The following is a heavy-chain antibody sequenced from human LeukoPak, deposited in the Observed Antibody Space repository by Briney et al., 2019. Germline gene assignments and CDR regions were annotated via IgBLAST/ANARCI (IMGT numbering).Heavy chain of an antibody. J-gene: IGHJ4*02. D-gene: IGHD2/OR15-2a*01. V-gene: IGHV1-46*01. CDR1: GYIFTIYS. Sequence: ASVTLSCTTSGYIFTIYSIHWVRHAPAQGLERMGEINPSDGTTNNAQRFRGRVTVTRDTSTGTVYMDLSSLRSDDTAVYYCARRSTKYYYFDFWGQGTLVTVSS. CDR2: INPSDGTT. CDR3: ARRSTKYYYFDF.